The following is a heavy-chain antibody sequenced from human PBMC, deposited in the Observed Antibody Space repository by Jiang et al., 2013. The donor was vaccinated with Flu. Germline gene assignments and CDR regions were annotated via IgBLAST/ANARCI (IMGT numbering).Heavy chain of an antibody. CDR3: ARGRRRPAFDI. Sequence: LLKPSETLSLTCAVYGGSFSGYYWSWIRQPPGKGLEWIGEINHSGSTNYNPSLKSRVTISVDTSKNQFSLKLSSVTAADTAVYYCARGRRRPAFDIWGQGTMVTVSS. CDR2: INHSGST. V-gene: IGHV4-34*01. J-gene: IGHJ3*02. CDR1: GGSFSGYY.